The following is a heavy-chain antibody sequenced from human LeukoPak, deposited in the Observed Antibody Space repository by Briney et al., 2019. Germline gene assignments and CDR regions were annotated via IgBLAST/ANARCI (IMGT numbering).Heavy chain of an antibody. Sequence: GGSLRLSCAASGFTLSSYAMNWVRQAPGKGLEWVGRIKSKADGETTDYAAPVKGRFTFSRDDSKNMLYLQMNGLKSEDTAVYYCSTLTSRYLPDSWGQGTLVTVSS. CDR2: IKSKADGETT. CDR1: GFTLSSYA. V-gene: IGHV3-15*07. CDR3: STLTSRYLPDS. J-gene: IGHJ4*02. D-gene: IGHD3-9*01.